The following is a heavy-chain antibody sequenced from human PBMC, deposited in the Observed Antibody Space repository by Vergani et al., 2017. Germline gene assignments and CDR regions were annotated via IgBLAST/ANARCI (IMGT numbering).Heavy chain of an antibody. CDR3: AKGTSVALRSAFDI. J-gene: IGHJ3*02. Sequence: EVQLLESGGGLVQPGGSLRLSCAASGFTFSSYSMNWVRQAPGKGLEWVSAISSTGGSTYYADSMKGRFTISRDNSKNTLYLQMKSLRAEDTAVYYCAKGTSVALRSAFDIWGQGTMVTVSS. V-gene: IGHV3-23*01. CDR1: GFTFSSYS. CDR2: ISSTGGST. D-gene: IGHD6-19*01.